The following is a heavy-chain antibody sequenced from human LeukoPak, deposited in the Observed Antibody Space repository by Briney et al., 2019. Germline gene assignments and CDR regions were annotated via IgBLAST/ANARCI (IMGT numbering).Heavy chain of an antibody. CDR1: GFTFSSYS. CDR2: ISSSSSYK. Sequence: GGSLRLSCAASGFTFSSYSMNWVRQAPGKGLEWVSYISSSSSYKYYADSVKGRFTISRDNAKNSLYLQMNSLRAEDTAVYYCARAPAYASYDYWGQGTLVTVSS. CDR3: ARAPAYASYDY. D-gene: IGHD4-17*01. J-gene: IGHJ4*02. V-gene: IGHV3-21*01.